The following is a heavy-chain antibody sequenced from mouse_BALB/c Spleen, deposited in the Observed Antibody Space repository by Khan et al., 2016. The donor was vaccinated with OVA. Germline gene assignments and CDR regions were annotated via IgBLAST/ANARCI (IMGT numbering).Heavy chain of an antibody. CDR3: ASHRYDVSWFAY. J-gene: IGHJ3*01. CDR2: INPSTGYT. CDR1: GYTFTTYW. Sequence: QVQLQQPGAELAKPGASVKMSCKASGYTFTTYWMHWVKQRPGQGLEWIGYINPSTGYTEYNQNFKDKATLTADKSSSTAYMQLSSLTTEDSAVYYCASHRYDVSWFAYWGQGTVVTVSA. V-gene: IGHV1-7*01. D-gene: IGHD2-14*01.